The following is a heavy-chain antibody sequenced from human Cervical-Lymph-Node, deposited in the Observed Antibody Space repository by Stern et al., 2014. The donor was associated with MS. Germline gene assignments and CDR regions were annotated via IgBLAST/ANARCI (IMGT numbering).Heavy chain of an antibody. CDR2: ISYSGST. D-gene: IGHD5-18*01. CDR3: ARGPLSYGYRWFDP. J-gene: IGHJ5*02. V-gene: IGHV4-31*03. Sequence: QVQLQESGPGLVKPSQTLSLTCTVSGGSISSGGYYWSWIRQHPGKGLEWIGYISYSGSTYYNPSLKSRVTISVDTSKNQFSLKLSSVTAADTAVYYCARGPLSYGYRWFDPWGQGTLVTVSS. CDR1: GGSISSGGYY.